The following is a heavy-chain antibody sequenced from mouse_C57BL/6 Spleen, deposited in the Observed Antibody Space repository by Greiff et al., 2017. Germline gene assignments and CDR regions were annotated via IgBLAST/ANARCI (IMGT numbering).Heavy chain of an antibody. CDR3: TRRDYGNYVFFDY. CDR1: GYTFTDYE. CDR2: IDPETGGT. J-gene: IGHJ2*01. Sequence: QVQLQQSGAELVRPGASVTLSCKASGYTFTDYEMHWVKQTPVHGLEWIGAIDPETGGTAYNQKFKGKAILTADKSSSTAYMELRSLTSEDSAVDYCTRRDYGNYVFFDYGGQGTTLTVSS. D-gene: IGHD2-1*01. V-gene: IGHV1-15*01.